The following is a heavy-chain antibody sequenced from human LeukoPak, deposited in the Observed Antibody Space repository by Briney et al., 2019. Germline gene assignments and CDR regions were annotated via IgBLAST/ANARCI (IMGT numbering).Heavy chain of an antibody. V-gene: IGHV3-23*01. Sequence: GGSLRLSCAASGFTFSSYGMSWVRQAPGKGLEWVSAISGSGGSTYYADSVKGRFTISRDNSKNTLYLQMNSLRAEDTAVYYCAKATTVTTASYWGQGTLVTVSS. CDR2: ISGSGGST. D-gene: IGHD4-17*01. J-gene: IGHJ4*02. CDR1: GFTFSSYG. CDR3: AKATTVTTASY.